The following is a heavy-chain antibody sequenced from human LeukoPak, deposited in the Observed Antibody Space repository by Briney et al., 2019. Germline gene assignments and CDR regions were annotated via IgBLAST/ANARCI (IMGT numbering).Heavy chain of an antibody. Sequence: ASVKVSCKSSGYTFTDYYILWVRQAPGQGLEWMGWINPNSGGTNYAQKFQGRVTMTRDTSISTAYMELSGLISDDTAVYYCARDRDWGQDYWGQGNLVTVSS. CDR3: ARDRDWGQDY. V-gene: IGHV1-2*02. CDR2: INPNSGGT. J-gene: IGHJ4*02. CDR1: GYTFTDYY. D-gene: IGHD7-27*01.